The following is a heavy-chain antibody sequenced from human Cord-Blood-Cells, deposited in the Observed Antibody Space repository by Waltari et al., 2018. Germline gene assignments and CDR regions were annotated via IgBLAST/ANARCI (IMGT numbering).Heavy chain of an antibody. Sequence: EVQLVESGGGLIQPGGSLRLSCAASGFTVSSHYMSWARQAPGKGLEWVSVMYSGGSTYYADSVKGRFTISRDNSKNTLYLQMNSLRAEDTAVYYCARAGSYYAFDIWGQGTMVTVSS. CDR3: ARAGSYYAFDI. CDR1: GFTVSSHY. J-gene: IGHJ3*02. V-gene: IGHV3-53*01. CDR2: MYSGGST. D-gene: IGHD1-26*01.